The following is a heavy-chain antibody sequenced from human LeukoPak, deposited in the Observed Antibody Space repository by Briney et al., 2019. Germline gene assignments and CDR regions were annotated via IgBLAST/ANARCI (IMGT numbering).Heavy chain of an antibody. CDR2: ISVSGGST. CDR3: AGGTFGSGWLA. D-gene: IGHD6-19*01. CDR1: GFTFSNYG. Sequence: GGSLRLSCAASGFTFSNYGMNWVRQAPGKGLEWVSGISVSGGSTSYADSVKGRFTISSDNSKNTLYLQTISLTADDTAVYYCAGGTFGSGWLAWGQGTLVTVSS. V-gene: IGHV3-23*01. J-gene: IGHJ5*02.